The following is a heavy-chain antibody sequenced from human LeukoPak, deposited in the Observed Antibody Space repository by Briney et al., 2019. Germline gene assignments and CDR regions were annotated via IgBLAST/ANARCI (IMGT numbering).Heavy chain of an antibody. CDR2: MNPNSGNT. Sequence: ASVKVSCKASGYTFTSYDINWVRQATGQGLEWMGWMNPNSGNTGYAQKFQGRVTMTRNTSISTAYMELSSLRSEDTAVYYCARRRGFKAPNAFDIWGQGTMVTVSS. CDR1: GYTFTSYD. CDR3: ARRRGFKAPNAFDI. V-gene: IGHV1-8*01. J-gene: IGHJ3*02. D-gene: IGHD6-6*01.